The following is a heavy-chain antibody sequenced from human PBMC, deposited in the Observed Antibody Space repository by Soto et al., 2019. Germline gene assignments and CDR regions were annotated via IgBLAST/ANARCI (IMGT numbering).Heavy chain of an antibody. CDR1: GGSVSSGGYY. CDR3: ARLSAAWFGP. V-gene: IGHV4-61*08. J-gene: IGHJ5*02. D-gene: IGHD6-19*01. Sequence: EILSLTCTVSGGSVSSGGYYWGWIRQPPGKGLEWIGYIYHSGSTNYNPSLKSRVTISVDTSKNQFSLSLTSVTATDTAVYYCARLSAAWFGPWGQGTLVTVSS. CDR2: IYHSGST.